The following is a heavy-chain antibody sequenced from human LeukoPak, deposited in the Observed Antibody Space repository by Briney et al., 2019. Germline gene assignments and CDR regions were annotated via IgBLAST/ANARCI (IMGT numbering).Heavy chain of an antibody. V-gene: IGHV4-39*07. CDR1: SGSISSSSYY. CDR2: IYYSGST. Sequence: SETLSLTCTVSSGSISSSSYYWGWIRQPPGKGLEWIGSIYYSGSTYYNPSLKSRVTISVDTSKNQFSLKLSSVTAADTAVYYCARDYDAFDIWGQGTMVTVSS. CDR3: ARDYDAFDI. J-gene: IGHJ3*02.